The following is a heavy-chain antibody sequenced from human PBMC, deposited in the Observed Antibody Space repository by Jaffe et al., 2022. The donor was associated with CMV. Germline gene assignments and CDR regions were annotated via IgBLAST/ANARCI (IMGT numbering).Heavy chain of an antibody. CDR3: ARGLSSWGVSDY. V-gene: IGHV4-34*01. CDR2: INHSGST. J-gene: IGHJ4*02. D-gene: IGHD6-13*01. CDR1: GGSFSGYY. Sequence: QVQLQQWGAGLLKPSETLSLTCAVYGGSFSGYYWSWIRQPPGKGLEWIGEINHSGSTNYNPSLKSRVTISVDTSKNQFSLKLSSVTAADTAVYYCARGLSSWGVSDYWGQGTLVTVSS.